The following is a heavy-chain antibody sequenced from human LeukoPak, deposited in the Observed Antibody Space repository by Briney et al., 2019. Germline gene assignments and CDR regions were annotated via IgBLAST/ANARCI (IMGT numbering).Heavy chain of an antibody. CDR2: MYSDGST. D-gene: IGHD4-17*01. J-gene: IGHJ4*02. V-gene: IGHV3-66*01. CDR3: TTDRYGDYSQADY. Sequence: PGGSLRLSCAASGFTVSVNAMSWVRQAPGKGLEWVSIMYSDGSTYYADSVKGRFSTSRDNSKNTLYLQMNSLKTEDTALYYCTTDRYGDYSQADYWGQGTLVTVSS. CDR1: GFTVSVNA.